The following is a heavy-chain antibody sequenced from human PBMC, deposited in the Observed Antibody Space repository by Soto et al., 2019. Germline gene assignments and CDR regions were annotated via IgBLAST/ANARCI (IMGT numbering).Heavy chain of an antibody. J-gene: IGHJ4*02. CDR3: ARLGGYFQALDS. V-gene: IGHV4-59*08. D-gene: IGHD3-22*01. CDR1: GGSITPYY. Sequence: QVQLQESGPGLVKPSETLSLTCTVSGGSITPYYWSWIRQAPGKGLEWIGYIYFAGTTTYNPSLKSRVTMSVDPSENQFSLKLTAVTAADTAVYYCARLGGYFQALDSWGQGTLVTVSS. CDR2: IYFAGTT.